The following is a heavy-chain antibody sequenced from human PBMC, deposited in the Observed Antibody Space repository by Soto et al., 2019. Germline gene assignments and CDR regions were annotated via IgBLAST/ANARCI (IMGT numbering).Heavy chain of an antibody. CDR3: ARLALLTQIFDY. V-gene: IGHV4-30-2*01. Sequence: SETLSLTCAVSGGSISSGGYSWSWIRQPPGKGLQWIGDVSQSGNPYYNPSLKGRVTISLDRPKNQFSLELDSVTAADTAVYYCARLALLTQIFDYWGQGTLVTVSS. J-gene: IGHJ4*02. CDR2: VSQSGNP. D-gene: IGHD2-21*01. CDR1: GGSISSGGYS.